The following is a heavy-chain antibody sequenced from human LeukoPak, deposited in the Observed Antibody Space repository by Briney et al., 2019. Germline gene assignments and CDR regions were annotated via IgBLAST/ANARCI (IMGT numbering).Heavy chain of an antibody. CDR1: GFTFSRHW. CDR2: IKEDGSEK. Sequence: PGGSLRLSCAASGFTFSRHWMSWVRQAPGKGPEWVASIKEDGSEKYYADSVWGRFTISRDNAKSSMYLQMNSLRAEDTAMYYCARDGRWGQRTLVSVSS. V-gene: IGHV3-7*01. CDR3: ARDGR. J-gene: IGHJ4*02.